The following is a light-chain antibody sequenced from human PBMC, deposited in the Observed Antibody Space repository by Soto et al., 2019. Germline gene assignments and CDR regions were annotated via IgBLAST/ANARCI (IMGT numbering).Light chain of an antibody. Sequence: PGERVTLSCRASQSVSSSYLTWYQQKPGQAPRLLIYGASTRATSIPARFSGSGSGTDFTLTISSLQPEDFAVYYCQQYYSTRFTFGPGTKVDIK. V-gene: IGKV3D-7*01. J-gene: IGKJ3*01. CDR3: QQYYSTRFT. CDR1: QSVSSSY. CDR2: GAS.